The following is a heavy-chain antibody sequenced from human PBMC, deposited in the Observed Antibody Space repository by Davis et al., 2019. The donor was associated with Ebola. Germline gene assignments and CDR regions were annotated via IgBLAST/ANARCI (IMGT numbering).Heavy chain of an antibody. CDR2: ISGSGGST. V-gene: IGHV3-23*01. D-gene: IGHD6-13*01. CDR1: GFTFSSYA. CDR3: AKLIAAAGASSWFDP. Sequence: GESLKISCAASGFTFSSYAMSWVRQAPGKGLEWVSGISGSGGSTYYADSVKGRFTISRDNSKNTLFLQMNSLRAEDTAVYYCAKLIAAAGASSWFDPWGQGTLVTVSS. J-gene: IGHJ5*02.